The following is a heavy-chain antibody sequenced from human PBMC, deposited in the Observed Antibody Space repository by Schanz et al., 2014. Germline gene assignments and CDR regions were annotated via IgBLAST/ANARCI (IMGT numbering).Heavy chain of an antibody. CDR3: MAMGRNTSHYCDH. CDR1: GFVFRTFA. V-gene: IGHV3-23*01. CDR2: ITGSGSKT. D-gene: IGHD1-1*01. J-gene: IGHJ4*02. Sequence: EVQLLESGGTVVQPGGSLRVSCAASGFVFRTFAMYWVRQAPGKGLEWVSAITGSGSKTYYADSVKGRFTIARDNSKNTLFLQMDSLRVEDTAVYYCMAMGRNTSHYCDHGGQGTLVTVSS.